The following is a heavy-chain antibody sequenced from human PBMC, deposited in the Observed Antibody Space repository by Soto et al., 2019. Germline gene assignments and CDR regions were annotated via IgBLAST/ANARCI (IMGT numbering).Heavy chain of an antibody. Sequence: ASVKVSCKASGYTFTGYYMHWVRQAPGQGLEWMGWINPNSGGTNYAQKFQGRVTMTRDTSISTAYMELSRLRPDDTALYYCARTDYGGNLYFFDYWGQGTLVTVSS. CDR2: INPNSGGT. CDR3: ARTDYGGNLYFFDY. J-gene: IGHJ4*02. D-gene: IGHD4-17*01. CDR1: GYTFTGYY. V-gene: IGHV1-2*02.